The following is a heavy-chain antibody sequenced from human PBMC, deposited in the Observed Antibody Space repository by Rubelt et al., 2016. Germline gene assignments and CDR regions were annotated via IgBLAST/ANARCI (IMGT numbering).Heavy chain of an antibody. D-gene: IGHD7-27*01. Sequence: CGGNLVQPGGSLRLSCAASGFTFRRYWMHWVRQAPGKGLVWVSRINEVGSNTNYADSVEGRFANSRDNAKNTLYLQMNSLRDEDTAVSYCATGAGSYFDLWGRGTLVTVSS. J-gene: IGHJ2*01. CDR1: GFTFRRYW. CDR3: ATGAGSYFDL. CDR2: INEVGSNT. V-gene: IGHV3-74*01.